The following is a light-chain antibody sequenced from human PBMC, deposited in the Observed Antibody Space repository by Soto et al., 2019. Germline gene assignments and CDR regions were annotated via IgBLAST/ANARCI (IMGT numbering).Light chain of an antibody. CDR3: HQYGSSPWT. CDR2: GAS. J-gene: IGKJ1*01. V-gene: IGKV3-20*01. CDR1: QSDSSSY. Sequence: EIVLTQSPGTLSLSPGERATLSCRASQSDSSSYLAWSQQKPGQAPRLLIYGASSRATGIPDRFSGSGSGTDFTLTISRLEPEDFAVYFCHQYGSSPWTFGQGTKVDIK.